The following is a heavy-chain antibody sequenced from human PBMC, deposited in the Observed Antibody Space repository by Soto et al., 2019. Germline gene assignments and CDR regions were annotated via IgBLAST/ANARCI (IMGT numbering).Heavy chain of an antibody. CDR3: TKDTPLKEYDC. CDR1: GFTFSNSF. Sequence: QVQLVESGGGVVQPGRSLRLSCAASGFTFSNSFMHWVRQAPGRGLEWVAAISYDGSNTYYANPVKGRFTISRDNSRDTLYLQVISLRTEDTAMYYCTKDTPLKEYDCWGQGTLVTVSS. D-gene: IGHD3-10*01. J-gene: IGHJ4*02. CDR2: ISYDGSNT. V-gene: IGHV3-30*18.